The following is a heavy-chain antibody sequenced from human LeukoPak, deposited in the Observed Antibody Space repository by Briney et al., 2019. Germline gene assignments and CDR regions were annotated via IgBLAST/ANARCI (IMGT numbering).Heavy chain of an antibody. CDR2: ISYDGSNK. D-gene: IGHD4-17*01. V-gene: IGHV3-30*03. CDR3: ARDSYGDANFDT. J-gene: IGHJ4*02. Sequence: HPGRSLRLSCAASGFTFSSYGMHWVRQAPGKGLEWVAVISYDGSNKYYADSVKGRFTISRDISKNAVFLQMNSLRAEDTAVYYCARDSYGDANFDTWGQGTLVTVSS. CDR1: GFTFSSYG.